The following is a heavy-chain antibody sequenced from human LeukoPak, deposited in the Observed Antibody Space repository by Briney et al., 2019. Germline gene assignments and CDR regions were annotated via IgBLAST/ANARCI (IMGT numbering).Heavy chain of an antibody. J-gene: IGHJ6*02. V-gene: IGHV4-34*01. Sequence: PGGSLRLSCTASGFTFGDYAMSWFRQPPGKGLEWIGEIYHSGSTNYNPSLKSRVTISVDKSKNQFSLKLSSVTAADTAVYYCARGGYRAGYYYGMDVWGQGTTVTVSS. D-gene: IGHD2-2*01. CDR3: ARGGYRAGYYYGMDV. CDR1: GFTFGDYA. CDR2: IYHSGST.